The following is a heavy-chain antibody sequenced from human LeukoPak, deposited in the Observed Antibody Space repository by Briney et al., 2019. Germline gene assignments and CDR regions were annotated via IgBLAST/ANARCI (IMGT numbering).Heavy chain of an antibody. V-gene: IGHV4-39*01. D-gene: IGHD3-10*01. J-gene: IGHJ4*02. CDR3: ARSKSLWFGELGDY. Sequence: PSETLSLTCTVSGGXISSSSYYWGWIRQPPGKGLQWLGSIYYSGSTYYNPSPKSRVTISVDTSKNQLSLKLSSVTAADTAVYYCARSKSLWFGELGDYWGQGTLVTVSS. CDR1: GGXISSSSYY. CDR2: IYYSGST.